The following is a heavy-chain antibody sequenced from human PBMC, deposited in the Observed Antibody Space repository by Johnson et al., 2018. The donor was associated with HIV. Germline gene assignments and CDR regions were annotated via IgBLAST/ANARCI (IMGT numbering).Heavy chain of an antibody. CDR2: IGTACDT. V-gene: IGHV3-13*01. Sequence: VQLVESGGGLIQPGGSLRLSCAASGFTFSSYDMHWVRQATGKGLEWVSTIGTACDTYYPDSVKGRFTISRDNSKNSLYLQMNSLRAEDTAVYYCARDTYYYDSSGYLDAFDIWGQGTMVTVSS. D-gene: IGHD3-22*01. CDR3: ARDTYYYDSSGYLDAFDI. CDR1: GFTFSSYD. J-gene: IGHJ3*02.